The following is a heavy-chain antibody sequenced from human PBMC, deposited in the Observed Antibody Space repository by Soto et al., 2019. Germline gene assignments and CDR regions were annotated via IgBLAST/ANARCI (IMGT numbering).Heavy chain of an antibody. CDR2: ISGSGSNT. D-gene: IGHD1-26*01. CDR1: GFTFTSYA. J-gene: IGHJ4*02. Sequence: SLRLSCAASGFTFTSYAMSWVRLTPGKGLEWVSAISGSGSNTFYADSVRGRFTISRDNSKNTVFLQMNNLRAEDTAVYFCARDRATFDYWGQGTRVTVSS. CDR3: ARDRATFDY. V-gene: IGHV3-23*01.